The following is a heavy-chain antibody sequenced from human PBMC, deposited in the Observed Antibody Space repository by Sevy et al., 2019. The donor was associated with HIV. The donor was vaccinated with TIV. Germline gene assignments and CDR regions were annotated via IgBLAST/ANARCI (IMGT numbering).Heavy chain of an antibody. Sequence: GGSLRLSCAASGFTFSSYGMSWVRQAPGKGLEWVSDISGSGGSTYYADSVKGRFTISRDNSKNTLYLQMNSLRAEDTAVYYCAKDGNPAAVYYYMDVWGKGTTVTVSS. J-gene: IGHJ6*03. V-gene: IGHV3-23*01. CDR3: AKDGNPAAVYYYMDV. D-gene: IGHD1-1*01. CDR1: GFTFSSYG. CDR2: ISGSGGST.